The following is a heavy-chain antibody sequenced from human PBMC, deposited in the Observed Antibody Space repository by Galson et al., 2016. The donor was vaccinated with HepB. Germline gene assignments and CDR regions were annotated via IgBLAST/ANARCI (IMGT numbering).Heavy chain of an antibody. D-gene: IGHD2-8*02. CDR2: IWQNGVNK. CDR3: AREIVPFTGLDY. J-gene: IGHJ4*02. CDR1: GFAFRSHG. Sequence: SLRLSCAASGFAFRSHGMQWVRQAPGKGLEWVAVIWQNGVNKYYADSVKGRFTISRDDSKNTLYLQMNNLRIEDKAVYFCAREIVPFTGLDYWGQGTLVTVSS. V-gene: IGHV3-33*01.